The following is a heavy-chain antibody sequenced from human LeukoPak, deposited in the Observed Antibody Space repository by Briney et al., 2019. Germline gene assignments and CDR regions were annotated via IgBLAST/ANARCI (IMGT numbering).Heavy chain of an antibody. CDR1: GGSISSYY. V-gene: IGHV4-59*01. D-gene: IGHD3-22*01. CDR3: ARLSNDYDSSGYYYIDY. CDR2: IYYRGST. Sequence: SETLSLTCTVSGGSISSYYWSWIRQPPGKGLEWIGYIYYRGSTNYNPSLKSRVTISVDTSKNQFSLKLSSVTAADTAVYYCARLSNDYDSSGYYYIDYWGQGTLVTVSS. J-gene: IGHJ4*02.